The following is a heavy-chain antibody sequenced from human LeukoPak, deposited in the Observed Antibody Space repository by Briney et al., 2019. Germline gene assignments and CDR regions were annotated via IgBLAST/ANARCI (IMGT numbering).Heavy chain of an antibody. CDR1: GYTFTSYD. V-gene: IGHV1-8*01. J-gene: IGHJ4*02. Sequence: GASVKVSCKASGYTFTSYDINWVRQATGQGPEWMGWMNPSSGNTGYAQRFQGRVTMTRDTSIYTAYLELSSLRSEDTAVYYCASHTYYYSSGSFAYWGQGTLVTVSS. D-gene: IGHD3-10*01. CDR2: MNPSSGNT. CDR3: ASHTYYYSSGSFAY.